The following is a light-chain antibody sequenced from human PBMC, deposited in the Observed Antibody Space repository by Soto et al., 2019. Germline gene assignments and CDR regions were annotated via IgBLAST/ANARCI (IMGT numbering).Light chain of an antibody. J-gene: IGKJ5*01. Sequence: ELLMTQSPAPLSVSPGSRSTLSCSVSQSVSSYVAWYQQKPGQAPRLLIYDASNRATDIPARFSGSGSGTDFTLTISSLEPEDFAVYYCQQRSSWPPITFGQGTRLEIK. V-gene: IGKV3-11*01. CDR2: DAS. CDR3: QQRSSWPPIT. CDR1: QSVSSY.